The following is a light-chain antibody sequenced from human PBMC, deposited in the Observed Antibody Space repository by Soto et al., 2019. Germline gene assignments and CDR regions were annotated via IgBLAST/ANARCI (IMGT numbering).Light chain of an antibody. Sequence: QSVPTQPASVSGSPGQSITISCTGSSSDIGAYNYVSWYQQHPGKAPKLMIYDVTNRPSGVSYRFSGSKSGSTASLTISGLQAEDEADYYCSSYTISRIRVFGGGTKLTVL. CDR3: SSYTISRIRV. CDR1: SSDIGAYNY. V-gene: IGLV2-14*01. CDR2: DVT. J-gene: IGLJ3*02.